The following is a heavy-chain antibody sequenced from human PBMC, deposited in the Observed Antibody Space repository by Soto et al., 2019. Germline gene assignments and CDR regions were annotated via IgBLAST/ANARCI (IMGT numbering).Heavy chain of an antibody. J-gene: IGHJ6*02. V-gene: IGHV5-51*01. CDR1: GGTFSSYA. CDR2: IYPGDSDT. CDR3: AASIFYYGMDV. Sequence: ASVKVSCKASGGTFSSYAIGWVRQMPGKGPEWMGIIYPGDSDTKYNPSFQGQVTISADKSITTTYLQWSSLKASDTAIYYCAASIFYYGMDVWGQGTTVTVSS.